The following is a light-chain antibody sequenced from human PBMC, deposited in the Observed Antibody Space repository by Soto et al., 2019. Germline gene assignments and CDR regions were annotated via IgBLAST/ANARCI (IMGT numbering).Light chain of an antibody. V-gene: IGKV1-33*01. CDR3: QQYYNVPFT. J-gene: IGKJ3*01. Sequence: DIQMTQSPSSLSASVGDRVTITCQASQDISKYLNWYQQKPGKAPKLLIYDTSNLETGVPSRFSGNGSGTDFTFTISSLPPEDIATYSCQQYYNVPFTFGPGTKVDIK. CDR1: QDISKY. CDR2: DTS.